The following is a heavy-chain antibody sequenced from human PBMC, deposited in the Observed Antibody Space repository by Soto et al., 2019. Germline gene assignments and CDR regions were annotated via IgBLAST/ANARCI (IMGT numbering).Heavy chain of an antibody. Sequence: SDTLSLTCXVSGGSISSGGYYWSWIRQHPGKGLEWIGYIYYSGTTHYNPSLKSRVTISVDTSKNQFSLKLSSVTAADTAVYYCARDGHDSSGYYFDYWGQGTLVTVSS. CDR3: ARDGHDSSGYYFDY. J-gene: IGHJ4*02. V-gene: IGHV4-31*11. D-gene: IGHD3-22*01. CDR1: GGSISSGGYY. CDR2: IYYSGTT.